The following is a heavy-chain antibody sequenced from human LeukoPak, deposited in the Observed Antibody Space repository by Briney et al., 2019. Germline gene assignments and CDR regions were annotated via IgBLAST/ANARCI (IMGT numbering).Heavy chain of an antibody. CDR3: ARELAVADTFDY. CDR2: ISYDGSNK. V-gene: IGHV3-30*03. CDR1: GFTFGSYW. J-gene: IGHJ4*02. D-gene: IGHD6-19*01. Sequence: GGSLRLSCAASGFTFGSYWMSWVRQAPGEGLGWVAVISYDGSNKYYADSVKGRVTISRDNSKNTLYLQMNSLRAEDTAVYYCARELAVADTFDYWGQGTLVTVSS.